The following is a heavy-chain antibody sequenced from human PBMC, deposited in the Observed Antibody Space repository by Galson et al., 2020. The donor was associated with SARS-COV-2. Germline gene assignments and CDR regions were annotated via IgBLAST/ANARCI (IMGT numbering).Heavy chain of an antibody. V-gene: IGHV4-34*01. Sequence: SETLSLTCAVYGGSFSGYYWSWIRQPPGKGLAWIGEINSSGSTNYHPSLKSRVTISVDTSKNHFSLKLSSVTAADTAVYYCARDENFFLVVTATRMCYVDYWGRGTLATVSS. CDR3: ARDENFFLVVTATRMCYVDY. D-gene: IGHD2-21*02. J-gene: IGHJ4*02. CDR1: GGSFSGYY. CDR2: INSSGST.